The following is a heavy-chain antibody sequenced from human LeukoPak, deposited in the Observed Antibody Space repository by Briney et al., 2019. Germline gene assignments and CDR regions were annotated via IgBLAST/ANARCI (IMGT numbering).Heavy chain of an antibody. Sequence: GGSLRLSCAASGLTFRTYAMSWVRQAPGKGLEWVSSISSSSSYIYYADSVKGRSTISRDNAKNSLYLQMNSLRAEDTAVYYCARAPISSWYYFNYWGQGTLVTVSS. CDR2: ISSSSSYI. D-gene: IGHD6-13*01. CDR1: GLTFRTYA. CDR3: ARAPISSWYYFNY. V-gene: IGHV3-21*01. J-gene: IGHJ4*02.